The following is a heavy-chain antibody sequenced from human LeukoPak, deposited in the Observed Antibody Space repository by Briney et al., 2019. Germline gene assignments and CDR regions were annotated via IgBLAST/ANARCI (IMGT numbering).Heavy chain of an antibody. J-gene: IGHJ4*02. CDR2: ISGSSGST. D-gene: IGHD2-15*01. CDR3: AKAHCSGGSCYAISGRFDY. Sequence: GGSLRLSCAASGFTFSSYAMSWVRQAPGKGLEWVSAISGSSGSTYYADSVKGRFTISRDNSKNTLYLQMNSLRAEDTAVYYCAKAHCSGGSCYAISGRFDYWGQGTLVTVSS. CDR1: GFTFSSYA. V-gene: IGHV3-23*01.